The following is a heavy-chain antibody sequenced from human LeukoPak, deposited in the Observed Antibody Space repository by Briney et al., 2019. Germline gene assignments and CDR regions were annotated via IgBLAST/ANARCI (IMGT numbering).Heavy chain of an antibody. D-gene: IGHD1-1*01. V-gene: IGHV3-21*01. Sequence: PGGSLRLSCAASGFTFSSYSMIWVRQAPGKGLEWVSSISSSSSYIYYADSVKGRFTISRDNAKNSLYLQMNSLRAEDTAVYYCARDRNNWNDVGAFDIWGQGTMVTVSS. CDR3: ARDRNNWNDVGAFDI. CDR2: ISSSSSYI. CDR1: GFTFSSYS. J-gene: IGHJ3*02.